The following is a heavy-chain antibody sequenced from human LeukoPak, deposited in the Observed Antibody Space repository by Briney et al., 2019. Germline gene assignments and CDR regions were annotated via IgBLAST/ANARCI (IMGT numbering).Heavy chain of an antibody. Sequence: PGGSLRLPCAASGFTFSNYAMSWARQAPGKGLEWVSSFTGSGGNTHYADSVKGRCTISRDNSKNTLYLQINNLRAEDTAVYYCARGDGLWFGELFTYWGQGTPVTVSS. CDR1: GFTFSNYA. D-gene: IGHD3-10*01. J-gene: IGHJ4*02. V-gene: IGHV3-23*01. CDR2: FTGSGGNT. CDR3: ARGDGLWFGELFTY.